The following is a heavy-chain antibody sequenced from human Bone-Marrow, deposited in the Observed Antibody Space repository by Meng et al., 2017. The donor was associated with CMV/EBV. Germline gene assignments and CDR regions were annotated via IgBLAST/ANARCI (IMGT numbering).Heavy chain of an antibody. CDR2: ISSSGSTI. J-gene: IGHJ3*02. V-gene: IGHV3-48*03. CDR3: ASLVGENHHDAFDI. Sequence: GESLKISCAASGFTFSSYEMNWVRQAPGKGLEWVSYISSSGSTIYYADSVKGRFTISRDNAKNSLYLQMNSLRAEDTAVYYCASLVGENHHDAFDIWGQGTMVTVSS. CDR1: GFTFSSYE. D-gene: IGHD1-26*01.